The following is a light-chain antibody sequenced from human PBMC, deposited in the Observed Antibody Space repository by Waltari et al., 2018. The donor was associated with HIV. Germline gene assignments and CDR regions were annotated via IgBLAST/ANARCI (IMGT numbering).Light chain of an antibody. J-gene: IGLJ1*01. CDR1: TSNIEMTY. Sequence: QSVLTQPPSVSAAPGQKVTISSAASTSNIEMTYVSWYQQFPGTAPKLLIYENNKRPSGISDRFSGSKSGTSATLDIAGLQTGDEADYYCETGSGSVTFPVFGSGTKVTVL. V-gene: IGLV1-51*01. CDR2: ENN. CDR3: ETGSGSVTFPV.